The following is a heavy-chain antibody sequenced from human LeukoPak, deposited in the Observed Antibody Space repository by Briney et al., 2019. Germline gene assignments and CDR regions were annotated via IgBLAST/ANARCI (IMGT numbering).Heavy chain of an antibody. CDR1: GYTFTSYD. V-gene: IGHV1-8*01. J-gene: IGHJ3*02. CDR2: MNPNSGNT. D-gene: IGHD2-21*02. Sequence: GASVKVSCKASGYTFTSYDINWVRQATGHGLEWMGWMNPNSGNTGYAQKFQGRVTMTRNTSISTAYMELSSLRSEDTAVYYCARDPWKVVTSAEDAFDIWGQGTMVTVSS. CDR3: ARDPWKVVTSAEDAFDI.